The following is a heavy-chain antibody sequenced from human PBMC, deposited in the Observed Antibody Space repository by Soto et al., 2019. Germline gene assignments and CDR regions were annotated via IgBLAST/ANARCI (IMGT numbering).Heavy chain of an antibody. J-gene: IGHJ5*02. V-gene: IGHV4-34*01. Sequence: QVQLQQWGAGLLKPSETLSLTCAVYGGSFSGYYWSWIRQPPGKGLEWIGEINHSGSTNYNPSLKSRVTISVDTSKHQFSLKLSSVTAADTAVYYCARYRDIVVVPGYNWFDPWGQGTLVTVSS. CDR3: ARYRDIVVVPGYNWFDP. CDR2: INHSGST. CDR1: GGSFSGYY. D-gene: IGHD2-2*01.